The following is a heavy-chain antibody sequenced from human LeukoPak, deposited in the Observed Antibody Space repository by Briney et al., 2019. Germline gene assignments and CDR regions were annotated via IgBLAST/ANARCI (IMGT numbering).Heavy chain of an antibody. CDR1: GYIFTAYY. CDR2: INPNSGDP. D-gene: IGHD5-24*01. CDR3: VRGGDGDRRDFDY. Sequence: APVKVSCKASGYIFTAYYLHWVRQAPGQGLEWMGWINPNSGDPNYAQNFQGRVTMSRDTSISTAYMELSSLRSDDKAVYYCVRGGDGDRRDFDYWGQGTLVTVSS. J-gene: IGHJ4*02. V-gene: IGHV1-2*02.